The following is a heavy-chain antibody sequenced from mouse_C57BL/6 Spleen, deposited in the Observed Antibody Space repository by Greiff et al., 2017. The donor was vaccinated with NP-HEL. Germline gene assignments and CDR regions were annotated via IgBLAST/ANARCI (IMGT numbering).Heavy chain of an antibody. J-gene: IGHJ1*03. D-gene: IGHD1-1*02. Sequence: EVQLVESGGGLVQPKGSLKLSCAASGFSFNTYAMNWVRQAPGKGLDWVARIRSKSNNYATYYADSVKDRFTISRDDSESMLYLQMNNLKTEDTAMYYCVRQGGLNWYFDVWGTGTTVTVSS. CDR2: IRSKSNNYAT. CDR3: VRQGGLNWYFDV. V-gene: IGHV10-1*01. CDR1: GFSFNTYA.